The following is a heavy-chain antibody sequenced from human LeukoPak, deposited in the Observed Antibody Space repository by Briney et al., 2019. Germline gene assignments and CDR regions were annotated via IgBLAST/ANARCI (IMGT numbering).Heavy chain of an antibody. Sequence: QTGGSLRLSCAASGNYWMHWVRQAPGKGLVWVSHINSDGSWTSYADSVKGRFTISRDNAKNSLYLQMNSLRAEDTALYYCAKDVGRWLVSSPGFDPWGQGTLVTVSS. D-gene: IGHD6-19*01. CDR2: INSDGSWT. CDR3: AKDVGRWLVSSPGFDP. J-gene: IGHJ5*02. CDR1: GNYW. V-gene: IGHV3-74*01.